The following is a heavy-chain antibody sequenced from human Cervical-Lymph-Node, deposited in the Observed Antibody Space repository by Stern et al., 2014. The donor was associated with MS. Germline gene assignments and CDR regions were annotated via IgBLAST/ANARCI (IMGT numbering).Heavy chain of an antibody. D-gene: IGHD4-17*01. CDR2: IGTAGDT. Sequence: VQLVESGGGLVQPGGSLRLSCAASGFTFSSYDMHWVRQATGKGLEWVSAIGTAGDTYYPVSVKGRFTISRENAKNSLYLQMNSLRAGDTAVYYCAREGDYVTFDIWGQGTMVTVSS. V-gene: IGHV3-13*01. CDR1: GFTFSSYD. J-gene: IGHJ3*02. CDR3: AREGDYVTFDI.